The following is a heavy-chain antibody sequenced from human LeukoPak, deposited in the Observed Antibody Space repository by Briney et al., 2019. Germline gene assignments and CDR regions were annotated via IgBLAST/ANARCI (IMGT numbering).Heavy chain of an antibody. V-gene: IGHV1-69*13. D-gene: IGHD3-3*01. CDR2: IIPIFGTA. CDR3: ARSITIFGVVINNWFDP. J-gene: IGHJ5*02. CDR1: GGTFSSYA. Sequence: SVKVSCKASGGTFSSYAISWVRQAPGQGLKWMGGIIPIFGTANYAQKFQGRVTITADESTSTAYMELSSLRSEDTAVYYCARSITIFGVVINNWFDPWGQGTLVTVSS.